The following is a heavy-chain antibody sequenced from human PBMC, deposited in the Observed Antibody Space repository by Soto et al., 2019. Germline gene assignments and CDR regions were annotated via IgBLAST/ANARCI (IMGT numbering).Heavy chain of an antibody. Sequence: QVQLVQSGAEMKPPGASVKVSCKASGYTFTGHYVHWVRQAPGQRLEYLGWLKSDNGGTYYAPKFQGSVIMTRDTSTSTAFMELNSLISDDTAVYYCARDLCPLGSGSPCPLYGMDVWGQGTTVTVSS. CDR1: GYTFTGHY. J-gene: IGHJ6*02. CDR3: ARDLCPLGSGSPCPLYGMDV. V-gene: IGHV1-2*02. D-gene: IGHD3-10*01. CDR2: LKSDNGGT.